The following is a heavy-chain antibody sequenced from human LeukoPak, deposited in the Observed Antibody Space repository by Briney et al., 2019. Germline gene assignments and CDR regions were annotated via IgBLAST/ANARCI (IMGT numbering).Heavy chain of an antibody. CDR3: ARRNYYAMDV. V-gene: IGHV5-51*01. CDR1: GYRSTSYW. Sequence: GESLKISCKGSGYRSTSYWIGWVRQMSGKGLEWMGIIYPGDSDTRYSPSFQGQVTISADKSIGTAYLQWSSLTASDTAMYYCARRNYYAMDVWGQGTTVTVSS. J-gene: IGHJ6*02. CDR2: IYPGDSDT.